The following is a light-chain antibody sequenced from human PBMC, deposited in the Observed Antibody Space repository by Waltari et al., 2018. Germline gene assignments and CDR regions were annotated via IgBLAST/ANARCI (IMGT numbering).Light chain of an antibody. V-gene: IGKV3-15*01. J-gene: IGKJ3*01. CDR2: GAS. CDR3: QQYNNWPPEFT. Sequence: EIVMTQSPATLSVSPGERATLSCRASQSVSSNLAWYQQKPGQAPRLLIYGASTRATGIPARFSGSGSGTEFTLTISSMQSEDFAVYYCQQYNNWPPEFTFGLGTKVDIK. CDR1: QSVSSN.